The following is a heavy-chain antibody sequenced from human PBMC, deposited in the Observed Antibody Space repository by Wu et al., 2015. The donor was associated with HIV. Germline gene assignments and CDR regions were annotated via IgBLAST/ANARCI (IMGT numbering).Heavy chain of an antibody. CDR2: FDPEDGDT. J-gene: IGHJ4*02. CDR3: ARDHGSYYDILTGYYGPFDY. CDR1: GYTLTELS. V-gene: IGHV1-24*01. Sequence: QVQLVQSGAEVKKPGASVKVSCKVSGYTLTELSMHWVRQAPGKGLEWMGGFDPEDGDTNYVQTLQGRVTMTTDTSTSTAYMELRSLRSDDTAVYFCARDHGSYYDILTGYYGPFDYWGQGTLVTVSS. D-gene: IGHD3-9*01.